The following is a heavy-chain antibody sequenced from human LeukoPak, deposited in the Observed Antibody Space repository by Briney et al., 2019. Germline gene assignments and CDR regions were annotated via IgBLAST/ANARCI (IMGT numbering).Heavy chain of an antibody. CDR1: GFTFSSYA. CDR2: ISSSGSTI. D-gene: IGHD1-26*01. J-gene: IGHJ6*02. CDR3: AKVVVGAAYGMDV. Sequence: GGSLRLSCAASGFTFSSYAMSWVRQAPGKGLEWVSYISSSGSTIYYADSVKGRFTISRDNSKNTLYLQMNSLRAEDTAVYYCAKVVVGAAYGMDVWGQGTTVTVSS. V-gene: IGHV3-48*01.